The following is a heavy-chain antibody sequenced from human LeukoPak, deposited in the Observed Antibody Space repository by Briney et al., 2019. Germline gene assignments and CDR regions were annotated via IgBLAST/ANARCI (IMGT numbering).Heavy chain of an antibody. Sequence: TLSLTCTVSGVSISSGGYYWSWIRQHPGKGLEWIGYIYYSGSTYYSPSLKSRVTISVDTSKTQSSLKLSSVTAAATAVYYCARDGGLERPFGMDVWGQGTTVTVSS. CDR3: ARDGGLERPFGMDV. D-gene: IGHD1-1*01. V-gene: IGHV4-31*03. J-gene: IGHJ6*02. CDR1: GVSISSGGYY. CDR2: IYYSGST.